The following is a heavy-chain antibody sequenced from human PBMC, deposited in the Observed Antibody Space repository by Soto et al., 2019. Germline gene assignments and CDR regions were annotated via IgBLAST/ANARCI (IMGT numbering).Heavy chain of an antibody. CDR1: GGTFSSYA. J-gene: IGHJ6*04. Sequence: SVKVSCKASGGTFSSYAISWVRQAPGQGLEWMGGIIPIFGTANYAQKFQGRVTITADESTSTAYMELSSLRSEDTAVYYCGRDLVDTDMDPNVDYYYYGMEVWGKGTTVNGLL. D-gene: IGHD5-18*01. V-gene: IGHV1-69*13. CDR3: GRDLVDTDMDPNVDYYYYGMEV. CDR2: IIPIFGTA.